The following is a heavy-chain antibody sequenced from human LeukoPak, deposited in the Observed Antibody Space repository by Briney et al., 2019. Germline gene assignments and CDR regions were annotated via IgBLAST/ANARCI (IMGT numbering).Heavy chain of an antibody. J-gene: IGHJ4*02. CDR2: IKQDGSEK. Sequence: GGSLRLSCAASGFTFSSYWMSWVRQAPGKGLEWVANIKQDGSEKYYVDSVKGRFTISRDNAKNSLYLQMNSLRAEDTAVYYCASGPGSSSWYIYFDYWGQGTLVTVSS. V-gene: IGHV3-7*01. D-gene: IGHD6-13*01. CDR3: ASGPGSSSWYIYFDY. CDR1: GFTFSSYW.